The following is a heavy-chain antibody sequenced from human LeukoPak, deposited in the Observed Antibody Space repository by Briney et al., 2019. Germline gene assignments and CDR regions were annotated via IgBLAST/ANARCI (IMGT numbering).Heavy chain of an antibody. CDR2: INPNSGGT. Sequence: VASVKVSCKASQYTFTGYYMHWVRQAPGQGLEWMGRINPNSGGTDYAQKFQGRVTMTRDTSISTAYMELSRLTSDDTAIYYCVRDRGGYCSRAKCRVGWFDPWGQGTPVTVSS. V-gene: IGHV1-2*06. D-gene: IGHD2-2*01. J-gene: IGHJ5*02. CDR3: VRDRGGYCSRAKCRVGWFDP. CDR1: QYTFTGYY.